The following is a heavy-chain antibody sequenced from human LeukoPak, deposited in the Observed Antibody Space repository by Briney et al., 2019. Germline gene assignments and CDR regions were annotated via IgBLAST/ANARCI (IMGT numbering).Heavy chain of an antibody. CDR3: AELGITMIGGV. Sequence: PARSLRLSWPASGFTFSSYEMNWVRQVQGRGRGWVSYISSSGSTIYYADSVKGRFTISRDNAKNSLYLQMNSLRAEDTAVYYCAELGITMIGGVWGKGTTVTISS. CDR1: GFTFSSYE. D-gene: IGHD3-10*02. V-gene: IGHV3-48*03. J-gene: IGHJ6*04. CDR2: ISSSGSTI.